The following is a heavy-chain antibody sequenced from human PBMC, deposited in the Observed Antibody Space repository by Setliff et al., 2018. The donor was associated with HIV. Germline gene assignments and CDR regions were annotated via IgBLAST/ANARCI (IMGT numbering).Heavy chain of an antibody. D-gene: IGHD3-22*01. J-gene: IGHJ4*02. V-gene: IGHV4-34*01. CDR2: INHSGST. CDR3: ARGGGYDRSGYYPFDY. Sequence: PSETLSLTCAVYGGSLSGYHWSWTRQSPEKGREWFGEINHSGSTNYNPSLKSRVTMSVDTSKNQFSLKLSSVTAADTAVYYCARGGGYDRSGYYPFDYWGQGTPVTVSS. CDR1: GGSLSGYH.